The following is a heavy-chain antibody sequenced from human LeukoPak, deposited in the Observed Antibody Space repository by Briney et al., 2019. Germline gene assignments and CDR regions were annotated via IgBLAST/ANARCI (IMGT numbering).Heavy chain of an antibody. D-gene: IGHD3-10*01. Sequence: PGRSPRLSCAASGFTFSSYGMHWVRQAPGKGLEWVAVIWYDGSDKYYADSVKGRFTISRDNSKNTLYLQMNSLRAEDTAVYYCAKGGGHYYYYMDVRGKGTTVTVSS. CDR2: IWYDGSDK. CDR3: AKGGGHYYYYMDV. CDR1: GFTFSSYG. J-gene: IGHJ6*03. V-gene: IGHV3-33*06.